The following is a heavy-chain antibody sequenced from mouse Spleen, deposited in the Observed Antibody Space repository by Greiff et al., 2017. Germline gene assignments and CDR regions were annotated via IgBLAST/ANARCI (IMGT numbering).Heavy chain of an antibody. CDR3: AREGDWAFAY. CDR1: GFTFSDYY. CDR2: INYDGSST. J-gene: IGHJ3*01. V-gene: IGHV5-16*01. D-gene: IGHD4-1*01. Sequence: EVMLVESGGGLVQPGGSLKLSCATSGFTFSDYYMAWVRQVPEKGLEWVANINYDGSSTYYLDSLKSRFIISRDNAKNILYLQMSSLKSEDTATYYCAREGDWAFAYWGQGTLVTVSA.